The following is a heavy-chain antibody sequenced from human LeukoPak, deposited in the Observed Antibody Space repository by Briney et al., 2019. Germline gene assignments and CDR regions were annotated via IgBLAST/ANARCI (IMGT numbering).Heavy chain of an antibody. CDR2: IRYDGSNK. V-gene: IGHV3-30*02. CDR3: AARVLDTAMASYWYFDL. J-gene: IGHJ2*01. Sequence: GGSLRLSCAASGFTFSSYGIHWVRQAPGKGLEWVAFIRYDGSNKYYADSVKGRFTISRDNSKNTLHLQMNSLRAEDTAVYYCAARVLDTAMASYWYFDLWGRGTLVTVSS. D-gene: IGHD5-18*01. CDR1: GFTFSSYG.